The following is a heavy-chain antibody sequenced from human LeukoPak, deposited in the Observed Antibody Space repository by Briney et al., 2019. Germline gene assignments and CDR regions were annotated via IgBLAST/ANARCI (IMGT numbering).Heavy chain of an antibody. V-gene: IGHV4-38-2*01. J-gene: IGHJ4*02. CDR2: IYHSGST. CDR1: GFSISSGHY. Sequence: KPSETLSLTCAVSGFSISSGHYWGWIRQPPGKGLEWIGSIYHSGSTYYNPSLKSRVTISVDTSKNQFSLKLSSVTAADTAVYYCARGDYYDNSGYLYYWGQRTLVTVSS. D-gene: IGHD3-22*01. CDR3: ARGDYYDNSGYLYY.